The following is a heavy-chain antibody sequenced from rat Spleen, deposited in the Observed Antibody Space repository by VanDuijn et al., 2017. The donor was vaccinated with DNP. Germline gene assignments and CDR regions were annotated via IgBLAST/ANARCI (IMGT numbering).Heavy chain of an antibody. D-gene: IGHD4-1*01. CDR2: IGYSGST. CDR1: GFSITSNY. J-gene: IGHJ2*01. CDR3: VRWVRALDY. V-gene: IGHV3-1*01. Sequence: EVQLQESGPGLVKPSQSLSLTCSVTGFSITSNYWGWIRKFPGNKMEWIGHIGYSGSTTYNPSLKSRTSITRDTSKNQFFLQLNSVITEDTATYYCVRWVRALDYWGQGVMVTVSS.